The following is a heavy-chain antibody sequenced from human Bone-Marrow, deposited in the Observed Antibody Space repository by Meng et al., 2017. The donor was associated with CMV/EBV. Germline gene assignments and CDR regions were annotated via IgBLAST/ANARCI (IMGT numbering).Heavy chain of an antibody. D-gene: IGHD6-13*01. CDR2: ISNSGGST. CDR3: AKYYSTSWSDYFDY. V-gene: IGHV3-23*01. CDR1: GFTFCSYA. J-gene: IGHJ4*02. Sequence: SGFTFCSYAMSWVRQAPGKGLDWVSTISNSGGSTYYADAVKGRFTISRDNSKNTLYLQVNSLRADDTAVYYCAKYYSTSWSDYFDYWGQGALVTVSS.